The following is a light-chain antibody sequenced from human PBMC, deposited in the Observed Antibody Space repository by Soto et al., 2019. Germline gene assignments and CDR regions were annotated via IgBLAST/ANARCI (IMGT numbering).Light chain of an antibody. J-gene: IGKJ4*01. CDR1: QIINTL. CDR3: HQYSSYSLT. CDR2: VVS. Sequence: IQMTQSPSTLSASVGDRVTISCRPSQIINTLLAWYQQKPGKSPKLLIYVVSTLESGVPSRFSGSGSGTEFSLTISSLQPDDSATYYCHQYSSYSLTFGGGTKVEIK. V-gene: IGKV1-5*01.